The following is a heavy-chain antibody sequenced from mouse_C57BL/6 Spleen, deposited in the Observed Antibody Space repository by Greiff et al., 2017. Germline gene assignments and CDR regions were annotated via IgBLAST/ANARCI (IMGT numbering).Heavy chain of an antibody. J-gene: IGHJ2*01. D-gene: IGHD4-1*01. CDR3: ASHWEGVHYFDC. V-gene: IGHV5-6*01. CDR1: GFTFSSYG. Sequence: EVMLVESGGDLVKPGGSLKLSCAASGFTFSSYGMSWVRQTPDKRLEWVATISSGGSYTYYPDSVKGRFTISRDNPTNTLYLQMSSLKSEDTAMYYCASHWEGVHYFDCWGEGTTLSVSS. CDR2: ISSGGSYT.